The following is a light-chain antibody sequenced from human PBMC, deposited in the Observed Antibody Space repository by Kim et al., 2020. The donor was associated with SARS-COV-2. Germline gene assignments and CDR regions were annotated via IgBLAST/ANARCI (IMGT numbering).Light chain of an antibody. CDR3: QQRSNWPLYT. V-gene: IGKV3-11*01. CDR1: QSVISY. J-gene: IGKJ2*01. CDR2: DAS. Sequence: LSPGERATLSCRASQSVISYLAWYQQKPGEAPRLLIYDASNRAPRIPARFSGSGSGTDFTLTISSLEPEDFAVYYCQQRSNWPLYTFGQGTKLEI.